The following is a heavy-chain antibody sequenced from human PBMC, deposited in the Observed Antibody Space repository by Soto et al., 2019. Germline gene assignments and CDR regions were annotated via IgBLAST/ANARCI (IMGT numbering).Heavy chain of an antibody. CDR2: ISDNGKYI. Sequence: PGGSLRLSCAASGFTFRLYSLNWVRQAPGKGLEWVSSISDNGKYIYYADSVKGRFTISRDNSKNTLYLQMNSLRAEDTAVYYCAKDPIEYSSGWYNWFDPWGQGTLVTVS. D-gene: IGHD6-19*01. V-gene: IGHV3-21*01. CDR1: GFTFRLYS. CDR3: AKDPIEYSSGWYNWFDP. J-gene: IGHJ5*02.